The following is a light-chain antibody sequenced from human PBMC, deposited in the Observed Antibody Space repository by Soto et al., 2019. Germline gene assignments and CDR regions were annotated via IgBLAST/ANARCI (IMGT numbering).Light chain of an antibody. V-gene: IGKV3-20*01. J-gene: IGKJ1*01. CDR1: QSVSIN. CDR2: GAS. Sequence: EIVMTQSPATLSVSPGERASLSCRASQSVSINLAWYRQKPGQAPSLLIYGASSRATGVPDRFSGSGSETDFTLTISRLEPEDFAVYYCQQYGTFPRTFGQGTKVDIK. CDR3: QQYGTFPRT.